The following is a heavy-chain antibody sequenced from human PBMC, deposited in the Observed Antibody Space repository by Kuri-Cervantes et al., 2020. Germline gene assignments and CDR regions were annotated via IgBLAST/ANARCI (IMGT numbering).Heavy chain of an antibody. J-gene: IGHJ3*02. Sequence: GESLKISCAASGFTFSNYWMTWVRQAPGKGLAWVGNIKQDGSDKYYVDSVKGRFTIARDNAKNSLYLQMNSLRAEDTAVYFCARVDFANDAFDIWGQGTMVTVSS. D-gene: IGHD2-2*03. V-gene: IGHV3-7*01. CDR3: ARVDFANDAFDI. CDR1: GFTFSNYW. CDR2: IKQDGSDK.